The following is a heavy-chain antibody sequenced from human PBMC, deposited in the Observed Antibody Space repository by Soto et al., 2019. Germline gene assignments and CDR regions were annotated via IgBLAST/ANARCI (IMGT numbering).Heavy chain of an antibody. J-gene: IGHJ4*02. V-gene: IGHV3-64D*06. Sequence: AGGSLRLSCSASGFTFSSYAMHWVRQAPGKGLEYVSAISSNGDSTYYADSVKGRFTISRDNSKNTLYLQMSSLRAEDTAVYYCVKERDQLLYDYWGQGTLVTVSS. CDR2: ISSNGDST. CDR1: GFTFSSYA. CDR3: VKERDQLLYDY. D-gene: IGHD2-2*02.